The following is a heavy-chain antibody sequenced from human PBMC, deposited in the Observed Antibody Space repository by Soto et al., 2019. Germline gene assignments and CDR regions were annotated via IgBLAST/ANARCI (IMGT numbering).Heavy chain of an antibody. J-gene: IGHJ4*02. CDR3: AKDSWYFDL. Sequence: GGSLRLSCAASGFTFRSFTMNWVRQAPGKGLEWVSTISSNSAYIYYTDALRGRFTISRDNAKNTVSLQMNSLRAEDTGVYYCAKDSWYFDLWSQGSLVTVSS. CDR2: ISSNSAYI. V-gene: IGHV3-21*01. CDR1: GFTFRSFT. D-gene: IGHD6-13*01.